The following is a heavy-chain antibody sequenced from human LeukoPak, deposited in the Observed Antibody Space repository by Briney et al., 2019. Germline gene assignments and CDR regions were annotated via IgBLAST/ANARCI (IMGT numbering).Heavy chain of an antibody. V-gene: IGHV3-21*01. J-gene: IGHJ5*02. CDR1: GFTFSSYS. Sequence: GGSLRLSCAASGFTFSSYSMNWVRQAPGKGLEWVSSISSSSSYIYYADSVKGRFTISRDNAKNSPYLQMNSLRAEDTAVYYCARGAHNWFDPWGQGTLVTVSS. CDR3: ARGAHNWFDP. CDR2: ISSSSSYI.